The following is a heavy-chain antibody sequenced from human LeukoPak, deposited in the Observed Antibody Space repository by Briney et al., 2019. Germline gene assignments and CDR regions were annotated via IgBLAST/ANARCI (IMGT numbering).Heavy chain of an antibody. D-gene: IGHD4-17*01. J-gene: IGHJ4*02. V-gene: IGHV4-30-2*03. CDR1: GGSISRSGYS. Sequence: SETLSLTCAVSGGSISRSGYSWSWIRQPPGKGLDWIAYIYYTGSTYYNPSLKSRVSISVDTSKNQFSLKLSSVTAADTAVYFCARQHGDYVQSYFEYWGQGILVTVSS. CDR3: ARQHGDYVQSYFEY. CDR2: IYYTGST.